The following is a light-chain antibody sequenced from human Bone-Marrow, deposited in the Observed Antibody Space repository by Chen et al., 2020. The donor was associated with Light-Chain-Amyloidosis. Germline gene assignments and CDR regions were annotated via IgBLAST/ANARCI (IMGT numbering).Light chain of an antibody. CDR3: QSYDSSLSGVV. V-gene: IGLV1-40*01. J-gene: IGLJ2*01. CDR2: GNN. Sequence: QSVLTQPPSVSGAPGQSVTISCTGRTSNIGAGFGITWYQQLPGIAPKLLIPGNNTRPSGVPDRCSGSKSGTSASLAITRLQSEDEGDYYCQSYDSSLSGVVFGGGTKLTVL. CDR1: TSNIGAGFG.